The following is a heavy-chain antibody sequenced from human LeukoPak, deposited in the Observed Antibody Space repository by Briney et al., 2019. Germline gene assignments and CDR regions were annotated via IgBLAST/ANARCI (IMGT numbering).Heavy chain of an antibody. CDR3: ATDCGGDCYVSGGYYYYYMDV. D-gene: IGHD2-21*02. CDR2: ISSSSSSYI. Sequence: GGSLRLSCAASGFTFSSYSMNWVRQAPGKGLEWVSSISSSSSSYIYYADSVKGRFTISRDNAKNSLYLQMNSLRAEDTAVYYCATDCGGDCYVSGGYYYYYMDVWGEGTTVTVSS. V-gene: IGHV3-21*01. J-gene: IGHJ6*03. CDR1: GFTFSSYS.